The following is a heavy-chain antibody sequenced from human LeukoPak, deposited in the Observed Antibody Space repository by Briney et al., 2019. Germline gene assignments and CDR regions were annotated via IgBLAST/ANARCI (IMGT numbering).Heavy chain of an antibody. CDR1: RXSFSVFY. CDR3: ARGGRDPVVVGATTSGYFDY. Sequence: SETLSLTCAVYRXSFSVFYWSWIRQSPGKGLEWIVEINHSGSTNYNPFIKSRATISVDASKHQFSLKLNSVTAADSAVYYCARGGRDPVVVGATTSGYFDYWGQGTPVTVSS. D-gene: IGHD2-15*01. V-gene: IGHV4-34*01. CDR2: INHSGST. J-gene: IGHJ4*02.